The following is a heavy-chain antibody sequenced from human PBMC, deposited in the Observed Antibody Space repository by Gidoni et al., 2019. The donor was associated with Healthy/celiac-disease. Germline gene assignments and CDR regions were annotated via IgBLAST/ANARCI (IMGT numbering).Heavy chain of an antibody. J-gene: IGHJ3*02. CDR1: GFTFSSYS. Sequence: RLSCAASGFTFSSYSMNWVRQAPGKGLEWVSSISSSSSYIYYADSGKGRFTISRDNAKNSLYLQMNSLGAEDTAVDYCAGDYPPSGGGAFDIWGQGTMVTVSS. CDR2: ISSSSSYI. CDR3: AGDYPPSGGGAFDI. V-gene: IGHV3-21*01. D-gene: IGHD3-10*01.